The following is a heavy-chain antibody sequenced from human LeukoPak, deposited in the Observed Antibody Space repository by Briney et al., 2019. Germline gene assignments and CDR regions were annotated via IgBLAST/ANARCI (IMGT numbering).Heavy chain of an antibody. CDR3: ARGIIPGTALDY. V-gene: IGHV3-23*01. J-gene: IGHJ4*02. D-gene: IGHD1-1*01. Sequence: GGSLRLSCAASGFTFSSYAMSWVRQAPGKGLEWVSAISGSGGSTYYADSVEGRFTISRDNSKNTLYLQMNSLRAEDTAVYYCARGIIPGTALDYWGQGTLVTVSS. CDR2: ISGSGGST. CDR1: GFTFSSYA.